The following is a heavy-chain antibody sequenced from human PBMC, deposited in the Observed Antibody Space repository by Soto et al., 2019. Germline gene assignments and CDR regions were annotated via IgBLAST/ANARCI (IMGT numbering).Heavy chain of an antibody. CDR2: INHAXSI. CDR1: RGSCSGYY. CDR3: ARGRGQWLVHWFDT. Sequence: SETISLRGAVYRGSCSGYYWSWIRQPPGKWVELLGEINHAXSINYNPCRKSGVTISVDTSKNQFSLKLSSVTAADKAVYSCARGRGQWLVHWFDTWGQGTLVTVSS. J-gene: IGHJ5*02. V-gene: IGHV4-34*01. D-gene: IGHD6-19*01.